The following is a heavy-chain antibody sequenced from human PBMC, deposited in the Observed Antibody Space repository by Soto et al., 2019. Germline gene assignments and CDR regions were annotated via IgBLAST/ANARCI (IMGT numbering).Heavy chain of an antibody. J-gene: IGHJ4*02. CDR2: ISQTGGNT. CDR3: ATVSGYSGHGLYYFNY. V-gene: IGHV3-23*01. Sequence: EVQLLESGGGLVQPGGSLRLSCAASGFTFRNYIMSWVRQAPGKRLDWVSTISQTGGNTNYADSVRGRFTISRDNSNNTLYLQMNSLRAEDTAVYYCATVSGYSGHGLYYFNYWGQGTLLTVSS. CDR1: GFTFRNYI. D-gene: IGHD5-12*01.